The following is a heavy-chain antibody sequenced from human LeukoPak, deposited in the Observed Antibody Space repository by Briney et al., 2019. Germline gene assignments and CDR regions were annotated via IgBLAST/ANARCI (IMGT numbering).Heavy chain of an antibody. V-gene: IGHV1-46*01. CDR3: ARGPRITLIRGGQWYYYMDV. CDR2: INPSGGST. J-gene: IGHJ6*03. CDR1: GGTFSSYE. Sequence: ASVKVSCKASGGTFSSYEISWVRQAPGQGLEWMGLINPSGGSTNYAQKFQGRVTMTRDTSTSTVYMELSSLRSEDTAVYYCARGPRITLIRGGQWYYYMDVWGKGTTVTISS. D-gene: IGHD3-10*01.